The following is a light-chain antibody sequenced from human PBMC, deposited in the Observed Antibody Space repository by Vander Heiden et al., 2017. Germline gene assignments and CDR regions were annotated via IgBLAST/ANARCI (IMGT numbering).Light chain of an antibody. Sequence: QSALTQPASVSGSPGQSITISCTGTSSDVGGYNYVSWYQQHPGKAPQLIIYEVSNRPSGVSNRFSGSKSGNTASLTISGLQAEDEADYYCSSYTSSSTPVVFGGGTKLTVL. CDR1: SSDVGGYNY. CDR2: EVS. CDR3: SSYTSSSTPVV. V-gene: IGLV2-14*01. J-gene: IGLJ2*01.